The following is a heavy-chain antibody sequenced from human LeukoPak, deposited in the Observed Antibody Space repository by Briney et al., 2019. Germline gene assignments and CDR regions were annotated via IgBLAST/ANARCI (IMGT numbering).Heavy chain of an antibody. J-gene: IGHJ4*02. CDR2: ITISGSTI. CDR3: ARATSFDY. Sequence: AESLTLSCAASGFTFTSYEMNWVRQAPGKGLEWVSYITISGSTIYYADSVKGRFTISRDNAKNSPYLQMNCLRAEDTAVYYCARATSFDYWGQGTLVTVSS. CDR1: GFTFTSYE. V-gene: IGHV3-48*03.